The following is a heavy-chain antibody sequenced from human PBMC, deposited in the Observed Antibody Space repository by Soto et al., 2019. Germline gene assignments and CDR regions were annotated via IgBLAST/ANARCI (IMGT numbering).Heavy chain of an antibody. CDR2: ISGNVGSTT. Sequence: EVQLLESGGGLAQPGGSLRLSCAVSGITFTNYVMGWVRQAPGKGLEWVSGISGNVGSTTYYADSGKGRFTISRDNAKILLFLQMNSPRAADAAVYYCAKHRGFVAGPFDSWGQGTLVIVSS. CDR3: AKHRGFVAGPFDS. D-gene: IGHD6-19*01. V-gene: IGHV3-23*01. CDR1: GITFTNYV. J-gene: IGHJ4*02.